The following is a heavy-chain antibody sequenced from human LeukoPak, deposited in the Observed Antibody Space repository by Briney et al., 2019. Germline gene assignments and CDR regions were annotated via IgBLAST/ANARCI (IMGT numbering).Heavy chain of an antibody. CDR2: ISGSGGST. D-gene: IGHD3-9*01. V-gene: IGHV3-23*01. Sequence: PGGSLRLSCAASGFTFSGYAMSWVRQAPGKGLEWVSAISGSGGSTYYADSVKGRFTISRDNSKNTLYLQMNSLRAEDTAVYYCAKVAGDILTGYYNDLGYWGQGTLVTVSS. CDR1: GFTFSGYA. J-gene: IGHJ4*02. CDR3: AKVAGDILTGYYNDLGY.